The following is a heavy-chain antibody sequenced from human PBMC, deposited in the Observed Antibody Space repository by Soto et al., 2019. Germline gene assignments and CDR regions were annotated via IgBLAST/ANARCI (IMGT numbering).Heavy chain of an antibody. CDR3: AKTYCISTSCYNYYYGMDV. CDR1: GFTFSSYG. D-gene: IGHD2-2*02. CDR2: ISYDGSNK. Sequence: HPGGSLRLSCAASGFTFSSYGMRWVRQAPGKGLEWVAVISYDGSNKYYADSVKGRFTISRDNSKNTLYLQMNSLRAEDTAVYYCAKTYCISTSCYNYYYGMDVWGQGTTVTVSS. V-gene: IGHV3-30*18. J-gene: IGHJ6*02.